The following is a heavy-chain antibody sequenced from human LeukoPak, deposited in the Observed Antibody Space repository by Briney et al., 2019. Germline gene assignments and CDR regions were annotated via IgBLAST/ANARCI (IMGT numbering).Heavy chain of an antibody. Sequence: PGRSLRLSCAASGFTFGDYAMHWVRQAPGKGLEWVSGISWNSGSIGYADSVKGRFTISRDNAKNSLYLQMNSLRAEDTALYYCAKARGSSWYRLFDYWGQGTLVTVSS. V-gene: IGHV3-9*01. D-gene: IGHD6-13*01. CDR3: AKARGSSWYRLFDY. CDR2: ISWNSGSI. CDR1: GFTFGDYA. J-gene: IGHJ4*02.